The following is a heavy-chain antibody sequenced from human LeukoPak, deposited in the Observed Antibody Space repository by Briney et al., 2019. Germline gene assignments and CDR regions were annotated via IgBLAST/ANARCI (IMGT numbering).Heavy chain of an antibody. V-gene: IGHV1-18*04. CDR3: ARNGRVRRVVKDLFEY. Sequence: ASVKVSCKASGYTFINHWMNWVRQAPGQGLEWMGRVSPYNGNTYYSQRFQGRGTITKDTSTGTAYMDLRTLRDDDTAMYYCARNGRVRRVVKDLFEYWGQGTLVAVSS. CDR2: VSPYNGNT. D-gene: IGHD3-10*01. CDR1: GYTFINHW. J-gene: IGHJ4*02.